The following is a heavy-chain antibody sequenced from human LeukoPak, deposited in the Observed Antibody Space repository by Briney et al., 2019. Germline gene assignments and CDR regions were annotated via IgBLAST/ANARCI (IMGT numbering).Heavy chain of an antibody. V-gene: IGHV1-18*01. CDR2: ISTYNGNT. D-gene: IGHD3-22*01. Sequence: ASVKVSCKASGDTFSSYGFSWVRQAPGQGLEWMGWISTYNGNTNYAQKLQGRVTMTTDTSTSTAYMELRSLRSDDTAVYYCARVEARMIVVVTTFDYWGQGTLVTVSS. J-gene: IGHJ4*02. CDR3: ARVEARMIVVVTTFDY. CDR1: GDTFSSYG.